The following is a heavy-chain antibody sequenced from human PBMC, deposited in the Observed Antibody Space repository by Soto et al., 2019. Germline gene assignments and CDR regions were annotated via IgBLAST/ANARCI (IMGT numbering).Heavy chain of an antibody. V-gene: IGHV3-30-3*01. Sequence: QVQLVESGGGVVQPGRSLRLSCAVSGFTFSHYGMHWVRQAPGKGLEWVAVILHDGSNKYYGDSVKGRFTISRDNSNNTLYLQRNTRRAEDTAVYYGARDRDSSGYYVDYWGQGTLVPVSS. CDR1: GFTFSHYG. CDR3: ARDRDSSGYYVDY. CDR2: ILHDGSNK. D-gene: IGHD3-22*01. J-gene: IGHJ4*02.